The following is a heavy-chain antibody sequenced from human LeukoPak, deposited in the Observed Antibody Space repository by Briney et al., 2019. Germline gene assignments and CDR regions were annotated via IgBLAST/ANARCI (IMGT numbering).Heavy chain of an antibody. J-gene: IGHJ4*02. CDR2: ISGSGGST. CDR1: GFTFSSYA. V-gene: IGHV3-23*01. CDR3: AKDRTEYYYGSGEEGYFDY. D-gene: IGHD3-10*01. Sequence: GGSLRLSCAASGFTFSSYAMSWVRQAPGKGLEWVSAISGSGGSTYYADSVKGRFTISRDNSKSTLYLQMNSLRAEDTAVYYCAKDRTEYYYGSGEEGYFDYWGQGTLVTVSS.